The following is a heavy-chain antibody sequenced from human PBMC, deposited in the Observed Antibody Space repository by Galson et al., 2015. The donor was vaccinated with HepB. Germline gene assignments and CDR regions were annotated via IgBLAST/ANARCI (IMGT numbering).Heavy chain of an antibody. CDR1: GYTLTTYG. Sequence: SVKVSCKASGYTLTTYGITWVRQAPGQGLEWLGLISAYSSTTDYAQKFQDRVTLTTDKSTNTAYMELRNLRSDDTAVYYCVRDKGWPKSSADYWGQGTLVTVSS. J-gene: IGHJ4*02. CDR2: ISAYSSTT. CDR3: VRDKGWPKSSADY. V-gene: IGHV1-18*04. D-gene: IGHD5-24*01.